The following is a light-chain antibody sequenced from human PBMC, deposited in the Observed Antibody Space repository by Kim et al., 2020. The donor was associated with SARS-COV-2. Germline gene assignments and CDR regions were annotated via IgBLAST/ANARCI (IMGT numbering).Light chain of an antibody. Sequence: ASVGDRVTITCRASQTVNYYLNWYQQKPGRAPKRLIYAASSLHSGVPSRFSGSGSGTDFTLTISRLQPEDIASYYCQQSYASPRTFGQGTKVDIK. CDR1: QTVNYY. CDR2: AAS. J-gene: IGKJ1*01. CDR3: QQSYASPRT. V-gene: IGKV1-39*01.